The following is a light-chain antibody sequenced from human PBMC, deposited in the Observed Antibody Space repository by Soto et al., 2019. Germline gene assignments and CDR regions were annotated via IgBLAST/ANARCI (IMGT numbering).Light chain of an antibody. Sequence: VLTQPPSVSGAPGQSVTISCTGTRSDVGSYNRVSWYQQPPGTAPKLIIYEVSNRPSGVPDRFSGSKSGNTASLTISGLRADVVDDYYCTANSTLSLHDFG. CDR1: RSDVGSYNR. CDR2: EVS. CDR3: TANSTLSLHD. V-gene: IGLV2-18*02. J-gene: IGLJ1*01.